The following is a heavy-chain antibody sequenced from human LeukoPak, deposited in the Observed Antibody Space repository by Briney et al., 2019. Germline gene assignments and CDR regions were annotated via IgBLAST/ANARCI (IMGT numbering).Heavy chain of an antibody. V-gene: IGHV4-59*08. J-gene: IGHJ4*02. D-gene: IGHD6-19*01. CDR1: CGSISSYY. Sequence: SETLSLTCPVSCGSISSYYWSWIRQPPGKGLEWNGYIYYSGSTNYNPSLKSRVTISVDTSKNQFSLKLSSVTAADTAVYYCARLESGPYSSGLFDYWGQGTLVTVSS. CDR3: ARLESGPYSSGLFDY. CDR2: IYYSGST.